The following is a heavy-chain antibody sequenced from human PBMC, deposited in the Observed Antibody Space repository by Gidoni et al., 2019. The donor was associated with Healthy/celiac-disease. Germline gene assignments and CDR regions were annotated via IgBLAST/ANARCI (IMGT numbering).Heavy chain of an antibody. CDR3: ARQDYYDSSGYPQRY. D-gene: IGHD3-22*01. V-gene: IGHV3-74*01. CDR1: GFTFSGYW. CDR2: INGDGSST. J-gene: IGHJ4*02. Sequence: EVQLVESGGGLVQPGGSLRLSCAASGFTFSGYWMHWVRQVPGKGLVWVSRINGDGSSTSYADSVKGRFTISRDNAKNTLYLQMNSLRAEDTAVYYCARQDYYDSSGYPQRYWGQGTLVTVSS.